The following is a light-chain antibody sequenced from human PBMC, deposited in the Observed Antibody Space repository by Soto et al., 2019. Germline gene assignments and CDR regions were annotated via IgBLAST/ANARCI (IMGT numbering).Light chain of an antibody. CDR2: AAS. CDR3: QKYYSAPET. CDR1: QGISSY. J-gene: IGKJ1*01. Sequence: DIQMTQSPSSLSASVGDRVTITCRASQGISSYLAWYQQKPGKVPKVLIYAASTLHSGVPSRFSGSGSGTEFTLTISNVQPEDVATYCCQKYYSAPETFGQGTKV. V-gene: IGKV1-27*01.